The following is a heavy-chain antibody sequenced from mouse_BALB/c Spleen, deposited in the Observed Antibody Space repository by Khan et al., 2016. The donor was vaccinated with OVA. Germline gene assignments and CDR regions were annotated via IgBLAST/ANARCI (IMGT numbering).Heavy chain of an antibody. Sequence: QVQLQQSGPELVRPGASVKISCKGSGYTFSDYAMHWVKQSHAKSLEWIGVISTYHGNTNYNQKFKGKATMTVDKSSSTAYMELARLTSEDSAIYYCASGLEGFYVMNYWGQGTSVTVSS. J-gene: IGHJ4*01. D-gene: IGHD2-4*01. V-gene: IGHV1S137*01. CDR1: GYTFSDYA. CDR3: ASGLEGFYVMNY. CDR2: ISTYHGNT.